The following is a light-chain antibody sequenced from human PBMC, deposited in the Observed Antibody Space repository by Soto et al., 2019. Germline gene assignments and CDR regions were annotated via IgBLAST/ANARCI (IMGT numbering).Light chain of an antibody. CDR1: NSSIGAGHH. V-gene: IGLV1-40*01. CDR2: SNA. J-gene: IGLJ2*01. CDR3: QSFDSHVLCLL. Sequence: QSVLTQPPSVTGAPGQRVTISCSGSNSSIGAGHHVNWYQQFPGSAPKLLIYSNAARPSAVPDRFSGSESGTSASLAITGLQAEDEADYYCQSFDSHVLCLLFGVVTKLTVL.